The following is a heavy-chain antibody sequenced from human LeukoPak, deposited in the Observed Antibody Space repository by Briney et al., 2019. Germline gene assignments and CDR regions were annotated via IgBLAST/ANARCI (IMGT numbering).Heavy chain of an antibody. J-gene: IGHJ3*02. CDR3: ARTAGVQLWLMNAFDI. D-gene: IGHD5-18*01. Sequence: PSQTLSLTCTVSGGSISSGGYYWSWIRQPPGKGLEWIGEINHSGSTNYNPSLKSRVTISVDTSKNQFSLKLSSVTAADTAVYYCARTAGVQLWLMNAFDIWGQGTMVTVSS. CDR2: INHSGST. CDR1: GGSISSGGYY. V-gene: IGHV4-30-2*01.